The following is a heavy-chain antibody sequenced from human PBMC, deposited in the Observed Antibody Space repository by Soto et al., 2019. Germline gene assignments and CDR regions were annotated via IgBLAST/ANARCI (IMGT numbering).Heavy chain of an antibody. CDR1: GGSIDSGDYY. CDR3: ARDRSTYGGGGTGEVKENWFDP. V-gene: IGHV4-61*08. Sequence: PSETLSLTCTVSGGSIDSGDYYWSWIRQPPGKGLEWIGYVYYSGTTNYNPFLKSRVTLSLDKSKNQFSLKMNSVTAADTAVYYCARDRSTYGGGGTGEVKENWFDPWGPGTLVTVSS. CDR2: VYYSGTT. D-gene: IGHD2-8*01. J-gene: IGHJ5*02.